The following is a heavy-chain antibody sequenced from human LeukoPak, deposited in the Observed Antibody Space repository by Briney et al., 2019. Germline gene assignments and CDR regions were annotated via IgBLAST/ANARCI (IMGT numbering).Heavy chain of an antibody. D-gene: IGHD1-26*01. CDR3: ARRTYARGIVGANDAFDI. Sequence: GESLKISCKGSGYSFTSYWIGWVRQMPGKGLEWMGIIYPGDSDTRYSPSFQGQVTISADKSISTAYLQWSSLKASDTAMYYCARRTYARGIVGANDAFDIWGQGTMVTVSS. V-gene: IGHV5-51*01. CDR2: IYPGDSDT. CDR1: GYSFTSYW. J-gene: IGHJ3*02.